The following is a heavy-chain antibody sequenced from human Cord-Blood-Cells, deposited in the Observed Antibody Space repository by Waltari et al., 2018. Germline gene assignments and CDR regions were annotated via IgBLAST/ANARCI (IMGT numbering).Heavy chain of an antibody. J-gene: IGHJ5*02. D-gene: IGHD6-13*01. V-gene: IGHV1-8*01. CDR3: ARGRQQLVRGWFDP. CDR2: MHPNSGTT. CDR1: GYTFTSYD. Sequence: QVQLVQSGAEVKKPGASVKVSCKASGYTFTSYDIIWVRQATGQGLEWMVWMHPNSGTTGYAQKFQGRVTMTRKTSISTAYMELSSLRSEDTAVYYCARGRQQLVRGWFDPWGQGTLVTVSS.